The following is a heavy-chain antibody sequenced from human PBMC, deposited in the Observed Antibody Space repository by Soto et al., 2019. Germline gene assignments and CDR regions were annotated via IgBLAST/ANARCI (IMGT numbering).Heavy chain of an antibody. D-gene: IGHD4-4*01. V-gene: IGHV3-48*03. CDR2: ISSSGSTI. Sequence: HPGGSLRLSCAASGFTFSSYEMNWVRQAPGKGLEWVSYISSSGSTIYYADSVKGRFTISRDNAKNSLYLQMNSLRAEDTAVYYCAKDAMTTVTTNGPPFFDYWGQGTLVTVSS. J-gene: IGHJ4*02. CDR1: GFTFSSYE. CDR3: AKDAMTTVTTNGPPFFDY.